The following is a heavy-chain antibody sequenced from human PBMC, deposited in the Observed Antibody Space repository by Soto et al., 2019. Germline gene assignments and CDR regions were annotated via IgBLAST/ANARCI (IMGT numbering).Heavy chain of an antibody. V-gene: IGHV1-46*01. CDR3: ARSSGGNFGIIIEGSNWFDP. CDR1: GDTFTSYY. D-gene: IGHD3-3*01. CDR2: INPHGGST. J-gene: IGHJ5*02. Sequence: ASVKVSCKAPGDTFTSYYLDWVRQAPGQGLEWMGVINPHGGSTKYAQKFQGRITMTRDTSRSTVYMELSSLRSDDTAIYYCARSSGGNFGIIIEGSNWFDPWGQGTLVTVSS.